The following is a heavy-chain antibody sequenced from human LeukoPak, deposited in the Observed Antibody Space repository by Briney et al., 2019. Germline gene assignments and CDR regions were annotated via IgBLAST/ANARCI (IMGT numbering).Heavy chain of an antibody. CDR3: TRLQIAVAGPNWFDP. D-gene: IGHD6-19*01. V-gene: IGHV3-7*01. Sequence: GSLRLSCAASGFSFSSYGIHWVRQAPGKGLEWVANIKQDGSVQFYMDSLKGRFSVSRDNAKNSLYLQMNGLRVEDTAVYYCTRLQIAVAGPNWFDPWGQGTLVTVSS. J-gene: IGHJ5*02. CDR1: GFSFSSYG. CDR2: IKQDGSVQ.